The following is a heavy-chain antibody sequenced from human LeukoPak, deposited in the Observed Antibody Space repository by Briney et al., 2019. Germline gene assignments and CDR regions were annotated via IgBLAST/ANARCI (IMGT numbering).Heavy chain of an antibody. CDR2: IRYDGSNK. CDR3: AKDLLGQSVAFDI. CDR1: GFTFSSYG. Sequence: GGSLRLSCAASGFTFSSYGMHWVRQAPGKGLEWVAFIRYDGSNKYYADSVKGRFTISRDNSKNTLYLQMNSLRAEDTAVYYCAKDLLGQSVAFDIWGQGTMVTVSS. J-gene: IGHJ3*02. V-gene: IGHV3-30*02. D-gene: IGHD3-16*01.